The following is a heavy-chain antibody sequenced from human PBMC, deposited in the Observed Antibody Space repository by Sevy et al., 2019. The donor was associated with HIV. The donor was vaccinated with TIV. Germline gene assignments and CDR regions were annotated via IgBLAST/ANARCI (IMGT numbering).Heavy chain of an antibody. Sequence: ASVKVSCKASGYTFTSYGISLVRQAPGQGLEWMGWISAYNGNTNYAQKLQGRVTMTTDTSTSTAYMELRSLRSDDTAVYYCARTLEYSSSGGFDYWGQGTLVTVSS. J-gene: IGHJ4*02. D-gene: IGHD6-6*01. V-gene: IGHV1-18*01. CDR2: ISAYNGNT. CDR1: GYTFTSYG. CDR3: ARTLEYSSSGGFDY.